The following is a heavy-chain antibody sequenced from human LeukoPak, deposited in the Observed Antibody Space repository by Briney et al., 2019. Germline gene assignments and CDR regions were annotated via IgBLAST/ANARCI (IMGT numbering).Heavy chain of an antibody. CDR1: GFTFSTYT. D-gene: IGHD6-6*01. J-gene: IGHJ4*02. Sequence: GGSLRLSCAASGFTFSTYTMNWVRQAPGKGLEWVSGINWNGGSTGYADSVKGRFTISRANAKNSLYLQMNSLRAEDTALYYCARGRRQAEYSSSSVGYYFDYWGQGTLVTVSS. V-gene: IGHV3-20*04. CDR2: INWNGGST. CDR3: ARGRRQAEYSSSSVGYYFDY.